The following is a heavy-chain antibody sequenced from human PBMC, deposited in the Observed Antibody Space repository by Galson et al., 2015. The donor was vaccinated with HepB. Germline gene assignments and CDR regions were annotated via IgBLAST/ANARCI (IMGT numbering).Heavy chain of an antibody. Sequence: QSGAEVKKPGESLKISCKGSGYSFTSYWIGWVRQMPGKGLEWMGIIYPGDSDTRYSPSFQGQVTISADKSISTAYLQWSSLKASGTAMYYCARLSRLGVWFGELLFREGYYGMDVWGQGTTVTVSS. CDR3: ARLSRLGVWFGELLFREGYYGMDV. D-gene: IGHD3-10*01. CDR2: IYPGDSDT. J-gene: IGHJ6*02. CDR1: GYSFTSYW. V-gene: IGHV5-51*01.